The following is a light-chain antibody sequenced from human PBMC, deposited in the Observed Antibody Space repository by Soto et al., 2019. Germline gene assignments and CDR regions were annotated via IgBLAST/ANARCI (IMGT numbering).Light chain of an antibody. CDR1: SGSIASNY. J-gene: IGLJ3*02. Sequence: NFMLTQPHSVSESPGKTVTISCTRSSGSIASNYVQWYQQRPGSSPTTVIYEDNQRPSGVPDRFSGSIDSSSNSASLTISGLKTEDEADYYCQSYPWVFGGGTKVTVL. CDR2: EDN. V-gene: IGLV6-57*01. CDR3: QSYPWV.